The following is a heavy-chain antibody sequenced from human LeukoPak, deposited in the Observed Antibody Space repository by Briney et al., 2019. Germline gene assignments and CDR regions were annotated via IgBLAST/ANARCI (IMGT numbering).Heavy chain of an antibody. V-gene: IGHV1-2*02. CDR3: ARDYPMYYYDSSGYYLAWFDP. CDR1: GYTFTGYY. J-gene: IGHJ5*02. D-gene: IGHD3-22*01. CDR2: INPNSGGT. Sequence: ASVKVPCKASGYTFTGYYMHWVRQAPGQGLEWMGWINPNSGGTNYAQKSQGRVTMTRDTSISTAYMELSRLRSDDTAVYYCARDYPMYYYDSSGYYLAWFDPWGQGTLVTVSS.